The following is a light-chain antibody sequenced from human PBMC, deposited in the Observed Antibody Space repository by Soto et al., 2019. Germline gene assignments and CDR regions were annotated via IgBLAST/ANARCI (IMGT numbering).Light chain of an antibody. CDR1: QSISTE. V-gene: IGKV3-15*01. CDR2: SAS. J-gene: IGKJ2*01. CDR3: QQGHNWPLT. Sequence: ETVMTQSPATLSVSPGERATLSCRASQSISTELAWYQQKPGQPPRLLIYSASTRATGVPARFTGSGSGSEFTLTISGLQSEDFAVYYCQQGHNWPLTFGQGTRLEI.